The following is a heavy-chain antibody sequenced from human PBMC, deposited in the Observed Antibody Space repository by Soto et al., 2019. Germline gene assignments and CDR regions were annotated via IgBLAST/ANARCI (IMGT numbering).Heavy chain of an antibody. CDR2: ISSSSSTI. D-gene: IGHD6-6*01. CDR1: GFTFSSYS. CDR3: VPWHGSSGDY. J-gene: IGHJ4*02. Sequence: EVQLVESGGGLVQPGGSLRLSCAASGFTFSSYSMNWVRQAPGKGLEWGSYISSSSSTIYYADSVKGRFTISRDNAKNSLYLQMNSLRAEDTAVYYCVPWHGSSGDYWGQGTLVTVSS. V-gene: IGHV3-48*01.